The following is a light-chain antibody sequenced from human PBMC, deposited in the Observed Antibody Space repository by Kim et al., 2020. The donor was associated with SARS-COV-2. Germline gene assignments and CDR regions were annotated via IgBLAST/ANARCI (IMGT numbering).Light chain of an antibody. CDR3: QQYSAYPWT. V-gene: IGKV1-5*03. J-gene: IGKJ1*01. Sequence: ASVGDRITITCRASPNVNTWLAWYQKKPGKGPKVLIDKASALKNGVPSRFSGGGSGTEFTLTINSLQPDDFATYYCQQYSAYPWTFGQGTKVDIK. CDR2: KAS. CDR1: PNVNTW.